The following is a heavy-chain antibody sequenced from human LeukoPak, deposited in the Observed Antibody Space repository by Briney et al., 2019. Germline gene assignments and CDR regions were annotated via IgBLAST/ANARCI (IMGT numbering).Heavy chain of an antibody. D-gene: IGHD1-26*01. CDR2: IYHSGST. CDR3: ARDKWELLSASAVDYGMDV. J-gene: IGHJ6*02. Sequence: SETLSLTCAVSGGSISSGGYSWSWIRQPPGKGLEWIGYIYHSGSTYYNPSLKSRVTISVDTSKNQFSLKLSSVTAADTAVYYCARDKWELLSASAVDYGMDVWGQGTTVTVSS. V-gene: IGHV4-30-2*05. CDR1: GGSISSGGYS.